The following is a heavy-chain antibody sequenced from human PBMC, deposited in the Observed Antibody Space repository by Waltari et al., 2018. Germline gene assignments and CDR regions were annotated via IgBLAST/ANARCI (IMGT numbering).Heavy chain of an antibody. Sequence: EVQLVESGGGLVQPGGSLRLSCAASGITFNTHGMHWVRQAPGKGLVWVARINSEGGRPSYADSVKGRFTISRDNAKNTLYLEMKSLRAEDTAVYYCAAPGGNDLEYLQRWGQGTLVTVSS. CDR1: GITFNTHG. CDR2: INSEGGRP. D-gene: IGHD2-15*01. CDR3: AAPGGNDLEYLQR. V-gene: IGHV3-74*01. J-gene: IGHJ1*01.